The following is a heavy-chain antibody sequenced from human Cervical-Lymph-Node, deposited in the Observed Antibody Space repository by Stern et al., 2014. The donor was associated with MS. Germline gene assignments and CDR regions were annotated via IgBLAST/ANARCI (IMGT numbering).Heavy chain of an antibody. CDR1: GFTFSNFA. D-gene: IGHD6-6*01. V-gene: IGHV3-23*04. CDR3: AKGTIVARIFEYYFDY. Sequence: EVQLVESGGDLVQPGGSLRLSCAASGFTFSNFALSWVRQAPGRGLEWVSSISDNGGSTYYADSVKGRFTISRDNSKNTLYLQINSLTAGDTAVYFCAKGTIVARIFEYYFDYWGQGTLVTVSS. J-gene: IGHJ4*02. CDR2: ISDNGGST.